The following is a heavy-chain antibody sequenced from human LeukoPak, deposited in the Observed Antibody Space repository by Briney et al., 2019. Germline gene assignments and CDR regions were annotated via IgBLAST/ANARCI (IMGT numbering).Heavy chain of an antibody. D-gene: IGHD3-10*01. CDR1: GGSINYYY. Sequence: SETLSLTCTVSGGSINYYYWMWIRQPPGKALEWIGYIYYTGNTYYNPSLEGRVTISVDTSRNHFSVKLSSVTAADTAVYYCARSQNYYGSGDYWSQGTLVTVSS. J-gene: IGHJ4*02. CDR3: ARSQNYYGSGDY. CDR2: IYYTGNT. V-gene: IGHV4-59*01.